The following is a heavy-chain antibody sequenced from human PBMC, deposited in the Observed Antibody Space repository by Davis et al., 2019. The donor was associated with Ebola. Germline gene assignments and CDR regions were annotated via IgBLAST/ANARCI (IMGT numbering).Heavy chain of an antibody. Sequence: SETLSLTCTVSGGSITSFYWSWIRQPPGKALEWIGYIYYSGSTNYNPSLKSRVTISVDTSRTQFSLKLSSVTAADTAVYYCARSSYSSSSLLDYWGQGTLVTVSS. J-gene: IGHJ4*02. CDR3: ARSSYSSSSLLDY. V-gene: IGHV4-59*08. D-gene: IGHD6-6*01. CDR2: IYYSGST. CDR1: GGSITSFY.